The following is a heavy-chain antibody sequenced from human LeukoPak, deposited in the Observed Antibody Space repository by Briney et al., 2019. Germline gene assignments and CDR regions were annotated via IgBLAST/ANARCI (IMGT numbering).Heavy chain of an antibody. Sequence: SETVSLTCTVSGGSISSYYWSWIRQPPGKGLEGIGYIYTSGSTNYNPSLKSRITISVDTSKNQFSLKLSSVSAADTAVYYCAGHSDSSGYYYQGFDYWGQGTLVTVSS. J-gene: IGHJ4*02. CDR2: IYTSGST. V-gene: IGHV4-4*09. D-gene: IGHD3-22*01. CDR3: AGHSDSSGYYYQGFDY. CDR1: GGSISSYY.